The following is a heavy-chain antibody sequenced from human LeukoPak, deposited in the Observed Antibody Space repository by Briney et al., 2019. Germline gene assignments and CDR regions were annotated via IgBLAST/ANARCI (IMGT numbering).Heavy chain of an antibody. D-gene: IGHD5-18*01. J-gene: IGHJ4*02. CDR3: ARGVDTAMGVGY. CDR2: IYYSGST. V-gene: IGHV4-30-4*08. Sequence: PSETLSLTCTVSGGSISSGDYYWSWIRQPPGKGLEWIGYIYYSGSTYYNPSPKSRVTISVDTSKNQFSLKLSSVTAADTAVYYCARGVDTAMGVGYWGQGTLVTVSS. CDR1: GGSISSGDYY.